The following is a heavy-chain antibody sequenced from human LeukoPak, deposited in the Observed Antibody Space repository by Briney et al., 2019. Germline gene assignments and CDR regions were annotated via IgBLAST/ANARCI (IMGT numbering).Heavy chain of an antibody. J-gene: IGHJ4*02. CDR1: GYTFTGYY. D-gene: IGHD1-26*01. V-gene: IGHV1-2*02. CDR3: ARALLWELQTGDY. CDR2: INPNSGGT. Sequence: GASVKVSCKASGYTFTGYYMHWVRQAPGQGLEWMGWINPNSGGTNYAQKFQGRVTMTRDTSTSTAYMELRSLRSDDTAVYYCARALLWELQTGDYWGQGTLVTVSS.